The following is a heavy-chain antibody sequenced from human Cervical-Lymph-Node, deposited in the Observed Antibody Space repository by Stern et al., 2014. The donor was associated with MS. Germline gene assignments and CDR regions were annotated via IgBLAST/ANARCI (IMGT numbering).Heavy chain of an antibody. V-gene: IGHV3-30*01. CDR2: ISYDGSNK. CDR3: ARTVTIFGVVTELFDY. Sequence: QVQLVQSGGGVVQPGGSLRLSCAASGFTFSSYAMHWVRQAPGKGLEWVAVISYDGSNKYYADSVKGRFTISRDNSKNTLYLQMNSLRAEDTAVYYCARTVTIFGVVTELFDYWGQGTLVTVSS. CDR1: GFTFSSYA. D-gene: IGHD3-3*01. J-gene: IGHJ4*02.